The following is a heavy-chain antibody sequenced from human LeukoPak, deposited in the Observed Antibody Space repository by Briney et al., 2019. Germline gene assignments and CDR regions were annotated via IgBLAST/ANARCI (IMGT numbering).Heavy chain of an antibody. V-gene: IGHV4-4*07. Sequence: PSETLSLTCTVSGGSIRNYYWSWIRQPAGKGLEWIGRIYSRGSTNYNPSLKSRVTISVDTSKNQFSLRLTSVTAADTAVYFCARVSQVALSTEYYFDYWGQGTLVTVSS. D-gene: IGHD3-9*01. CDR1: GGSIRNYY. CDR2: IYSRGST. CDR3: ARVSQVALSTEYYFDY. J-gene: IGHJ4*02.